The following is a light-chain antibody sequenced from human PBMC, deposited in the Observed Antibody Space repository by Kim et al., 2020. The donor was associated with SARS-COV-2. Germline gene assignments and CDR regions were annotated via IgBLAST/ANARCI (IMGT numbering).Light chain of an antibody. CDR1: SANIGAGYD. CDR3: QSYDSSLSGSV. V-gene: IGLV1-40*01. CDR2: GNS. Sequence: GVTSACTGSSANIGAGYDVHWYQQLPGTAPKRLIYGNSNRPSGVPDRFSGSKSGTSASLAITGLQAEDEADYYCQSYDSSLSGSVFGGGTKLTVL. J-gene: IGLJ2*01.